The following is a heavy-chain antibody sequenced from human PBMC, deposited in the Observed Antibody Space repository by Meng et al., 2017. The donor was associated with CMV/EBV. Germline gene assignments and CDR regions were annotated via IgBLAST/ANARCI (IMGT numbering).Heavy chain of an antibody. J-gene: IGHJ6*02. CDR1: GYTFTSYG. Sequence: ASVKVSCKASGYTFTSYGISWVRQAPGQGLEWMGWISAYNGNTNYAQKLQGRVTMTTDTSTGTAYMELRSLRSDDTAVYYCARYYDFWSGYFGYYYYGMDVWGQGTTVTVSS. CDR3: ARYYDFWSGYFGYYYYGMDV. D-gene: IGHD3-3*01. V-gene: IGHV1-18*01. CDR2: ISAYNGNT.